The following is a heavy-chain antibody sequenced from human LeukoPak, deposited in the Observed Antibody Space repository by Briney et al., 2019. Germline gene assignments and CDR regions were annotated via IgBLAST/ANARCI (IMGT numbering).Heavy chain of an antibody. CDR3: ARGGGSSYYFDY. CDR2: IYYSGST. V-gene: IGHV4-30-4*08. CDR1: GGSISSGDYY. Sequence: SETLSLTXTVSGGSISSGDYYWRWLRQPPGKGLEWLGYIYYSGSTYYNPSLKSRVTISVDTSKNQFSLKLSSVTAADTAVYYCARGGGSSYYFDYWGQGTLVTVSS. J-gene: IGHJ4*02. D-gene: IGHD1-26*01.